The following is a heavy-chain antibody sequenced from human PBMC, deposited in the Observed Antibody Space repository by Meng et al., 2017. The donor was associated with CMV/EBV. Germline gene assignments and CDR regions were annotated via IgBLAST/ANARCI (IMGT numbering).Heavy chain of an antibody. J-gene: IGHJ6*02. CDR2: IYYSGST. CDR1: GGSISSSSYY. V-gene: IGHV4-39*07. CDR3: ARGADIVVVPAAIRPIGYYYGMDV. Sequence: GSLRLSCTVSGGSISSSSYYWGWIRQPPGKGLEWIGSIYYSGSTYYNPSLKSRATISVDTSKNQFSLKLSSVTAADTAVYYCARGADIVVVPAAIRPIGYYYGMDVWGQGTTVTVSS. D-gene: IGHD2-2*02.